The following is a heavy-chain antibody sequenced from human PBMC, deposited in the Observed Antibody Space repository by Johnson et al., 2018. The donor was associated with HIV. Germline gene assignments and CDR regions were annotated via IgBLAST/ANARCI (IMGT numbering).Heavy chain of an antibody. Sequence: EKLVESGGGLVQPGGSLRLPCAASGFTVSSNYMSWVRQAPGKGLEWVANIKQDGSEKYYVDSVKGRFTISRDNAKNSLYLQMNSLRAEDTAVYYCAREGIGGGAFDIWGQVTMVTVSS. J-gene: IGHJ3*02. V-gene: IGHV3-7*01. CDR2: IKQDGSEK. CDR3: AREGIGGGAFDI. CDR1: GFTVSSNY.